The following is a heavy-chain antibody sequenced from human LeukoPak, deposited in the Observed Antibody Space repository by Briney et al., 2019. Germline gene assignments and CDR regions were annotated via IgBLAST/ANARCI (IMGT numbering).Heavy chain of an antibody. CDR2: INHSGST. CDR3: ARVYYSSSYDYWYFDL. Sequence: SETLSLTCAVYGGSFSGYYWSWIRQPPGKGLEWIGEINHSGSTNYNPSLKSRVTISVDTSKKQLSLKLSSVTAADTAVYYCARVYYSSSYDYWYFDLWGRGTLVTVSS. D-gene: IGHD6-13*01. CDR1: GGSFSGYY. V-gene: IGHV4-34*01. J-gene: IGHJ2*01.